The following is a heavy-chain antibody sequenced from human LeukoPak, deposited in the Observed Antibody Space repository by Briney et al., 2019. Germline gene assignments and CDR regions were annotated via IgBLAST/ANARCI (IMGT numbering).Heavy chain of an antibody. D-gene: IGHD2-21*02. CDR2: ISGSGGST. CDR3: AKPQVRVVTSPPGY. J-gene: IGHJ4*02. Sequence: GGSLRLSCAASGFTFSSYAMSWVRQAPGQGLEWVSAISGSGGSTYYADSVKGRFTISRDNSKNTLYLQMNSLRAEDTAVYYCAKPQVRVVTSPPGYWGQGTLVTVSS. CDR1: GFTFSSYA. V-gene: IGHV3-23*01.